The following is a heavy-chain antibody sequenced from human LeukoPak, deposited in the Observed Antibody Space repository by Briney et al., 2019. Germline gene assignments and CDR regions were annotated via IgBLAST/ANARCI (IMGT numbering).Heavy chain of an antibody. Sequence: GGSLRLSCAASGFTFSSYSMNWVRQAPGKGLEWVSSISSSSNYIYYADSVKGRVTISRDNAKNSLYLQMDSLRAEDTAVYYCATAQREYYYDSSGIMGNWGQGTLVTVSS. V-gene: IGHV3-21*01. CDR1: GFTFSSYS. D-gene: IGHD3-22*01. J-gene: IGHJ4*02. CDR2: ISSSSNYI. CDR3: ATAQREYYYDSSGIMGN.